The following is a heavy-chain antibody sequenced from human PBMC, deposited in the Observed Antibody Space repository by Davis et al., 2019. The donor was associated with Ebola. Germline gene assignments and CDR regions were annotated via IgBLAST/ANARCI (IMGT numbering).Heavy chain of an antibody. V-gene: IGHV3-9*01. CDR1: GFTFDDYA. D-gene: IGHD6-19*01. CDR3: AKDLSQWLVLDGMDV. J-gene: IGHJ6*04. Sequence: SLKISCAASGFTFDDYAMHWVRQAPGKGLEWVSGISWNSGSIGYADSVKGRFTISRDNAKNSLYLQMNSLRAEDTALYYCAKDLSQWLVLDGMDVWGKGTTVTVSS. CDR2: ISWNSGSI.